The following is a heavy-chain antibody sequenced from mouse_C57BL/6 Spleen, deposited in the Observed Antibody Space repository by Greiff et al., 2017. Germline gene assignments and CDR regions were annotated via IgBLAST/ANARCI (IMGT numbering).Heavy chain of an antibody. J-gene: IGHJ1*03. V-gene: IGHV1-53*01. CDR2: INPSNGGT. CDR3: ARASNYSPWYFDV. D-gene: IGHD2-12*01. Sequence: QVQLQQPGTELVKPGASVKLSCKASGYTFTSYWMHWVKQRPGQGLEWIGNINPSNGGTNYNEKFKSKATLTVDKSSSTAYMQLSSLTSEVSAVYYCARASNYSPWYFDVWGTGTTVTVSS. CDR1: GYTFTSYW.